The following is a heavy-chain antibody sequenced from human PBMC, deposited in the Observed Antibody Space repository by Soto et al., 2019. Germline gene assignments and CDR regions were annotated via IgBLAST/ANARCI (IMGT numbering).Heavy chain of an antibody. CDR3: ARAKNWSRSYLAWYFDL. D-gene: IGHD1-1*01. CDR2: ISAYNGNT. V-gene: IGHV1-18*01. CDR1: GYTFTSYG. Sequence: GPVKVSCKASGYTFTSYGISWVRQAPGQGLEWMGWISAYNGNTNYAQKLQGRVTMTTDTSTSTAYMELRSLRSDDTAVYYCARAKNWSRSYLAWYFDLRGRGTLVTVSS. J-gene: IGHJ2*01.